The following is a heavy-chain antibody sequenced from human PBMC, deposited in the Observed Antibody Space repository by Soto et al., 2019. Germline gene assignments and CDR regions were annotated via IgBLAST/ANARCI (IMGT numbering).Heavy chain of an antibody. CDR1: GFTFSSYS. CDR2: ISSRSSYI. Sequence: EVQLVESGGGLVKPGGSLRLSCAASGFTFSSYSMNWVRQAPGKWLEWVSSISSRSSYIYYADSVKGRFTISRDNAKNAMYLQMNSLRADDTAVYYCARGHPDCGGDCPDYWGQGTLVTVSS. CDR3: ARGHPDCGGDCPDY. V-gene: IGHV3-21*01. J-gene: IGHJ4*02. D-gene: IGHD2-21*02.